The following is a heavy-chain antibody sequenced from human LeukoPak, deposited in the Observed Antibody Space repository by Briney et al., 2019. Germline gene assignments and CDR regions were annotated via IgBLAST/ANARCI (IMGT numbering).Heavy chain of an antibody. CDR1: GGSISNYY. CDR2: ISDSGTT. J-gene: IGHJ6*03. Sequence: PSETLSLTCTVSGGSISNYYWSWIRQPPGKGLEWIGYISDSGTTNYNPSLKSRVTTSLDTSKNQFSLQLRSVTAADTAVYYCARDFKVRGDQVNYYYYYMDVWGTGATITVSS. V-gene: IGHV4-59*01. CDR3: ARDFKVRGDQVNYYYYYMDV. D-gene: IGHD3-10*01.